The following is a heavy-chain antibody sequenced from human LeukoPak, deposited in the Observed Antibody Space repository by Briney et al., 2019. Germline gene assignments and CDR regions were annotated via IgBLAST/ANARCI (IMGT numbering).Heavy chain of an antibody. CDR2: INSDGSST. CDR1: GFTFSSYW. D-gene: IGHD6-13*01. J-gene: IGHJ4*02. CDR3: ARRTAAAAAPYYFDY. Sequence: GGSLRLSCAASGFTFSSYWMHWVRQAPGKGLLWVSRINSDGSSTSYADSVKGRFTISRDNAKNTLYLQMNSLRAEDTAVYYCARRTAAAAAPYYFDYWGQGTLVTVSS. V-gene: IGHV3-74*01.